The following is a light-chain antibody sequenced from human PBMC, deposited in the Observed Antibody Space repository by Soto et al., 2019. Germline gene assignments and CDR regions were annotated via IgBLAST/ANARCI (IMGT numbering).Light chain of an antibody. CDR3: LQLNSYPLT. CDR1: QGISSY. Sequence: DIQLTQSPSFLSASVGDRVTITCRASQGISSYLAWYQQKPGKAPKLLIYAASTLHSGVPSRFSGSGSGTEFTLTISSLQPEDFATYYCLQLNSYPLTFGGGAKVEIK. V-gene: IGKV1-9*01. J-gene: IGKJ4*01. CDR2: AAS.